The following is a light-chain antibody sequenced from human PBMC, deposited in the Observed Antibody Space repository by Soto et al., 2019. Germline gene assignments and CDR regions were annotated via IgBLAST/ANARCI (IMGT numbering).Light chain of an antibody. CDR3: ASFTNSGTVV. CDR2: DVS. Sequence: QSALTQPASFSGSPGQSITISCSGSISDVGGYHYVSWYQQHPGKAPKLMIFDVSNRPSGVSNRFSASKSGNTASLTISGLQAEDEADYYCASFTNSGTVVFGEGTKLTVL. V-gene: IGLV2-14*03. CDR1: ISDVGGYHY. J-gene: IGLJ2*01.